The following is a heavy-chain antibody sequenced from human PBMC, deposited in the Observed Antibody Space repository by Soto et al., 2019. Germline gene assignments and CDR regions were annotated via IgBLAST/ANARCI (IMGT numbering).Heavy chain of an antibody. Sequence: QVQLVESGGGVVQRGRSLRLSCAASGFTFSSYGMHWVRQAPGKGLEWVAVISYDGSNKYYADSVKGRFTISRDNSKNTLYLQMNSLRAEDTAVYYCAKDRQWLVLRSYFDYWGQGTLVTVSS. J-gene: IGHJ4*02. D-gene: IGHD6-19*01. V-gene: IGHV3-30*18. CDR3: AKDRQWLVLRSYFDY. CDR2: ISYDGSNK. CDR1: GFTFSSYG.